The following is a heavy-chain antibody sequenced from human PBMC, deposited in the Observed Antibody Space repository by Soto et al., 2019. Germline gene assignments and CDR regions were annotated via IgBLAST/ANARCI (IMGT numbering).Heavy chain of an antibody. CDR1: GYSFTSYW. J-gene: IGHJ3*02. D-gene: IGHD2-15*01. Sequence: HGESLKISCKGSGYSFTSYWIGWVRQMPGKGLEWMGIIYPGDSTSTYSPSFQGQVTISVDKSISTAYLQLSSLKASDTAIYYCARMIGYCRNHDCSWNFDICGQGTMVTVSS. V-gene: IGHV5-51*01. CDR3: ARMIGYCRNHDCSWNFDI. CDR2: IYPGDSTS.